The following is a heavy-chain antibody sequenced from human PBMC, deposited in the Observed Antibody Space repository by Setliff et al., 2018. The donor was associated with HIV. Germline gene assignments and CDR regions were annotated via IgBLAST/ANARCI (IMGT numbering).Heavy chain of an antibody. CDR1: ELTFSNYA. V-gene: IGHV3-48*03. CDR2: ISSSGSTI. J-gene: IGHJ4*02. D-gene: IGHD3-10*01. CDR3: ARAEVAMVRGHDY. Sequence: GGSLRLSCAASELTFSNYAMTWVRQAPGKGLEWVSYISSSGSTIYYADSVKGRFTISRDNAKNSLFLQMNSLRAEDTAVYYCARAEVAMVRGHDYWGQGTPVTVS.